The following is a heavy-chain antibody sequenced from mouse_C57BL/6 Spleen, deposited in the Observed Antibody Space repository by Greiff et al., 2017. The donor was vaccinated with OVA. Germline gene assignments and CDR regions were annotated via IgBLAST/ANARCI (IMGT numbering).Heavy chain of an antibody. D-gene: IGHD1-1*01. CDR2: IDPEDGET. V-gene: IGHV14-2*01. J-gene: IGHJ3*01. CDR1: GFNIKDYY. CDR3: AYYYGSSYPWFAY. Sequence: EVKLEESGAELVKPGASVKLSCTASGFNIKDYYMHWVKQRTEQGLEWIGRIDPEDGETKYAPKFQGKATITADTSSNTAYLQLSSLTSEDTAVYYCAYYYGSSYPWFAYWGQGTLVTVSA.